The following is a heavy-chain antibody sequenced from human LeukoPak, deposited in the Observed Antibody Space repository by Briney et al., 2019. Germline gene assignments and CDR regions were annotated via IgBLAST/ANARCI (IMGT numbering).Heavy chain of an antibody. Sequence: ASVKVSCKASGYTFTGYYMHWVRQAPGQGLEWMGWINPNSGGTNYAQKFQGRVTMTRDTSISTAYMELSRLRSDDTAMYYCARGPIAARPWFDPWGQGTLVTVSS. J-gene: IGHJ5*02. CDR2: INPNSGGT. V-gene: IGHV1-2*02. D-gene: IGHD6-6*01. CDR3: ARGPIAARPWFDP. CDR1: GYTFTGYY.